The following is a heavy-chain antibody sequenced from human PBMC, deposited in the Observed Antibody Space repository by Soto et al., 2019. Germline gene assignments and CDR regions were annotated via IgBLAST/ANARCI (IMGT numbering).Heavy chain of an antibody. D-gene: IGHD6-19*01. CDR3: ARGPRGWYGFDY. J-gene: IGHJ4*02. CDR1: GFALSSSW. V-gene: IGHV3-74*01. CDR2: INFDGSST. Sequence: EVQLVESGGGLVQPGWSLRLSCAGSGFALSSSWMHWVRQDPGKGLVWVSRINFDGSSTDYADSVRGRFTISRDNAKNTLYLEMNSLRADDTAVYHCARGPRGWYGFDYWGQGTLVTVSS.